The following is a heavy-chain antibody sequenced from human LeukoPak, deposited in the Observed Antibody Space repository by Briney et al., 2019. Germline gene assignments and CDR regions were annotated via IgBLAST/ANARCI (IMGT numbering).Heavy chain of an antibody. J-gene: IGHJ4*02. V-gene: IGHV4-59*01. CDR1: NGSISNYL. CDR2: IYQSSST. Sequence: SETLSLTCSVSNGSISNYLWSWIRQPPGKGLEWIGYIYQSSSTHYNPSLKGRVTMSGDTSKKQFSLKLTSLTAAGTAVYFCARGQAGSLRLGTPGHYFDYWGQGTLVTVSS. CDR3: ARGQAGSLRLGTPGHYFDY. D-gene: IGHD3-16*01.